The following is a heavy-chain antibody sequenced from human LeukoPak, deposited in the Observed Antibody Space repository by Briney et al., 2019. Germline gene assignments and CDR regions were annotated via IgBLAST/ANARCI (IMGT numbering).Heavy chain of an antibody. J-gene: IGHJ4*02. V-gene: IGHV3-21*01. D-gene: IGHD2-15*01. CDR3: SRDGFGSGDC. Sequence: GGSLRLSCAASGFTFNIFGMNWVRQAPGKGLGWVSSISSESTNIYYADSVKGRFTISRDNAKNSLFLEMNSLRPEDTAVYYCSRDGFGSGDCWGQGTLVTVSS. CDR2: ISSESTNI. CDR1: GFTFNIFG.